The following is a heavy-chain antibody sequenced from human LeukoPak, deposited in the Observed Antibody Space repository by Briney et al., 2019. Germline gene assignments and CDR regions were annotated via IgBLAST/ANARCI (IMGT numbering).Heavy chain of an antibody. CDR2: TYYRSKWHN. V-gene: IGHV6-1*01. D-gene: IGHD2-15*01. Sequence: SQTLSLTCAISGDSVPSNSAAWNWIRQSPSRGLEWLGRTYYRSKWHNDYAESVKSRITINPDTSKNQFSLQLNSVTPDDTAVYFCARSHGGSSNWFDPWGQGTLVTVSS. J-gene: IGHJ5*02. CDR3: ARSHGGSSNWFDP. CDR1: GDSVPSNSAA.